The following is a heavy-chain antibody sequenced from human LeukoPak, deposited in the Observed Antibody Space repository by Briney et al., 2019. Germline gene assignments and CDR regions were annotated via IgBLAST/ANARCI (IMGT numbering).Heavy chain of an antibody. J-gene: IGHJ4*02. V-gene: IGHV1-46*01. D-gene: IGHD6-6*01. CDR2: INPSGGST. Sequence: ASVKVSCKASGYTFTSYYMHWLRQAPGQGLEWMGIINPSGGSTSYAQKFQGRVTMTRDMSTSTVYVELSSLRSEDTAVYYCAREYSSSSGLDYWGQGTLVTVSS. CDR1: GYTFTSYY. CDR3: AREYSSSSGLDY.